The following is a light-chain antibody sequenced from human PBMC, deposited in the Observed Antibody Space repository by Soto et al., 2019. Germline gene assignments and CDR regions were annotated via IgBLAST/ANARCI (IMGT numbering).Light chain of an antibody. Sequence: DIQMTQSPSTLSASVGDRVTITCRASQSISSWLAWYQQKPGKTPRLLIYDAYTLESGVPSRFRGSGSGTEFTLTISSLQPDDFATYYCQQYNSYSRGTFGPGTKVDIK. CDR3: QQYNSYSRGT. J-gene: IGKJ3*01. CDR2: DAY. CDR1: QSISSW. V-gene: IGKV1-5*01.